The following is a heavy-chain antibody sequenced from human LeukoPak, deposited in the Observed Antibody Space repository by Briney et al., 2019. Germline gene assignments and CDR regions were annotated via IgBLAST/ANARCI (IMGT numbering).Heavy chain of an antibody. CDR3: ARGGGSGWYQDD. Sequence: SETLSLTCAVYGGSFSGYYWSWIRQPPGKGLEWIGEINHSGSTNYNPSLKSRVTISVDTSKNQFSLKLSSVTAADTAVYYCARGGGSGWYQDDWGQGTLVTVSS. CDR1: GGSFSGYY. J-gene: IGHJ4*02. CDR2: INHSGST. D-gene: IGHD6-19*01. V-gene: IGHV4-34*01.